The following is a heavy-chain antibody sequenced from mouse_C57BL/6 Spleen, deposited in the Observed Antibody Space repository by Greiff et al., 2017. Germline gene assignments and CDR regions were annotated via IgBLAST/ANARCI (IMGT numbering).Heavy chain of an antibody. CDR2: INPSNGGT. Sequence: QVQLQQPGTELVKPGASVKLSCKASGYTFTSYWMHWVKQRPGQGLEWIGNINPSNGGTNYNEKFKGKATLTVDKSSITAYMQLSSLTSEDSAVYYCADSNYGYYAMDYWGQGTSVTVSA. CDR3: ADSNYGYYAMDY. V-gene: IGHV1-53*01. D-gene: IGHD2-5*01. CDR1: GYTFTSYW. J-gene: IGHJ4*01.